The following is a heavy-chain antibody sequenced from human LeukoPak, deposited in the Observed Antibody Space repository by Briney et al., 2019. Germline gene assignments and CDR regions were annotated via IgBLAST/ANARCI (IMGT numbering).Heavy chain of an antibody. V-gene: IGHV3-48*02. CDR2: ISSSSSTG. CDR3: ARDVRWLRFVFDY. CDR1: GFTFSDYS. Sequence: GGSLRLSWAAGGFTFSDYSMNWVRQVAGNWLEWVSYISSSSSTGYYADSVKGRFTISRDNAKNSLYLQMNSLRDEDTAVYYCARDVRWLRFVFDYWGQGIPVTVSS. D-gene: IGHD5-12*01. J-gene: IGHJ4*02.